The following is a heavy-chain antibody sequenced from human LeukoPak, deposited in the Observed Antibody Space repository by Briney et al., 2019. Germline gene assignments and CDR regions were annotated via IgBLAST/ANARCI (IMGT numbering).Heavy chain of an antibody. CDR3: AKRGVVIRAILVGFHKEAYYFDS. D-gene: IGHD2-21*01. CDR1: GITLSNYG. V-gene: IGHV3-23*01. CDR2: ISDSGGRT. J-gene: IGHJ4*02. Sequence: GGSLSLSCAVSGITLSNYGMSWVRQAPGKGLEWVAGISDSGGRTKYADSVKGRFTISRDNSKNTLYLQMNSLRAEDTAVYFCAKRGVVIRAILVGFHKEAYYFDSWGQGALVTVSS.